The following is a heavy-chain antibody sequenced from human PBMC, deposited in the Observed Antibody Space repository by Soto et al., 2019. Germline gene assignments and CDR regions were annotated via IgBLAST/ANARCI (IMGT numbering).Heavy chain of an antibody. Sequence: SETLSLTCTVSGGSISSYYWSWSRQPPGKGLEWIGYIYYSGSTNYNPSLKSRVTISVDTSKNQFSLKLSSVTAADTAVYYCARRWGFTFDYWGQGTLVTVS. D-gene: IGHD1-26*01. J-gene: IGHJ4*02. CDR3: ARRWGFTFDY. V-gene: IGHV4-59*08. CDR1: GGSISSYY. CDR2: IYYSGST.